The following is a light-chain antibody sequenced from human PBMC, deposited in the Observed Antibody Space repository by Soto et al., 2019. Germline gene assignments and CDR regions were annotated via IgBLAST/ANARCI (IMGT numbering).Light chain of an antibody. Sequence: EIVMTQSPATLSVSPGERATLSCRASQSVSSNLAWYQQKPGQAPRLLIYGAFTRATGIPARFSGSGSGTEFTLTISSLQSEELAVYYCQQYNNWPGTFGQGTKVEIK. V-gene: IGKV3-15*01. CDR1: QSVSSN. CDR2: GAF. CDR3: QQYNNWPGT. J-gene: IGKJ1*01.